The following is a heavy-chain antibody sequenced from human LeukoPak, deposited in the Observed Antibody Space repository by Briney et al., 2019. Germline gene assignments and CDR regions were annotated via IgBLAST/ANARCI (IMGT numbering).Heavy chain of an antibody. J-gene: IGHJ2*01. Sequence: GGSLRLSCAASGFTFSSYWMSWVRQAPGKGLEWVANIKQDGSEKYSVDSVKGRFTISRDNAKNSLYLQMNSLRAEDTAVYYCAMEVRFRAYFDLWGRGTLVTVSS. CDR3: AMEVRFRAYFDL. CDR1: GFTFSSYW. CDR2: IKQDGSEK. V-gene: IGHV3-7*04. D-gene: IGHD3-10*01.